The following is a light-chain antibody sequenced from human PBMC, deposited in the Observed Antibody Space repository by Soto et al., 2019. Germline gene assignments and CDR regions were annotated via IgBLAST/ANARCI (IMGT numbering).Light chain of an antibody. CDR1: SSDVGGYNH. V-gene: IGLV2-14*01. CDR3: CSYTSLSTVV. J-gene: IGLJ2*01. Sequence: QSVLTQPASVSGSPGQSITISCTGTSSDVGGYNHVSWYQHSPGKAPKLILFAVSDRPSGLSHLFAASTSGNTASLTSSGLQAEEEADYYCCSYTSLSTVVFGGGTKLTVL. CDR2: AVS.